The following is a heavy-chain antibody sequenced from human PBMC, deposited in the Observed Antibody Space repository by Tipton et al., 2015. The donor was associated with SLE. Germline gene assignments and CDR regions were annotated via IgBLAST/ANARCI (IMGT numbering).Heavy chain of an antibody. J-gene: IGHJ4*02. D-gene: IGHD3-16*01. Sequence: GSLRLSCAASGFTYSGYAMHWVRQAPGKGLEWVAFIRADGSNKDYADSVKGRFTISRDNSKNTLYLRMNRLRVEDTAVYYCAGGTGAYFDHWGQGTLVTVSS. CDR2: IRADGSNK. V-gene: IGHV3-30*02. CDR3: AGGTGAYFDH. CDR1: GFTYSGYA.